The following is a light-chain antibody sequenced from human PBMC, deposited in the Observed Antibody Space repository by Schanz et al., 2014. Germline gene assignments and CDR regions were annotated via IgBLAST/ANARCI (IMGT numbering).Light chain of an antibody. CDR3: SSYGSSSRV. CDR1: SSDVGSYNL. J-gene: IGLJ3*02. Sequence: QSALTQPASVSGSPGQSITISCTGTSSDVGSYNLVSWYQQHPGKAPKLMIYDVSNRPSGVSNRFSGSKSGNTASLTISGLQAEDEADYYCSSYGSSSRVFGGGTKVTVL. V-gene: IGLV2-14*02. CDR2: DVS.